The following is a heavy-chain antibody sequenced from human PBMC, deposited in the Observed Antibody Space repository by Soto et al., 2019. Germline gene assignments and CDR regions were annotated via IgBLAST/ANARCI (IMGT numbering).Heavy chain of an antibody. CDR1: GFTFSTYA. CDR3: AGRYCTDGVCYTNYDYYIDV. CDR2: ITTSGGNT. Sequence: EVQLLESGGGLVQPGGSLRLSCAASGFTFSTYAMSWVRQAPGKGLVWVSTITTSGGNTYYADSVQGRFTISRDNSNTTLYLQMNSLGAADTAVYYCAGRYCTDGVCYTNYDYYIDVWGKGTTVTVSS. D-gene: IGHD2-8*01. V-gene: IGHV3-23*01. J-gene: IGHJ6*03.